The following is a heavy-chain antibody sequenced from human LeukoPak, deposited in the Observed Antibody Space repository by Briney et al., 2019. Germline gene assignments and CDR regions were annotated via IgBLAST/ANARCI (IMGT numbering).Heavy chain of an antibody. CDR3: ASEYSSSSAFDY. J-gene: IGHJ4*02. D-gene: IGHD6-6*01. CDR2: ISYDGRNT. Sequence: PGGSLRLSCVASGFIFSSSAFHWYRQAPGKGLEWVAVISYDGRNTYYADSVKGRSTISRVNSMNTLYLQMNSLRAEDTAVYYCASEYSSSSAFDYWGQGTLVTVSS. V-gene: IGHV3-30*07. CDR1: GFIFSSSA.